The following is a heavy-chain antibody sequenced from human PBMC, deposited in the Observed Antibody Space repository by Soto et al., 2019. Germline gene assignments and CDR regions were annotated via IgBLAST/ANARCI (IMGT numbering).Heavy chain of an antibody. D-gene: IGHD2-8*01. Sequence: EVPLVESGGGLVQPGGSLRLSCAASGFTVSANYMSWVRQAPGKGLEWVSVIYTSGSTYYADSVKGRFTISRDNPKNTLYLQMNSLRAEDTAVYYCARTGYCTNGVCYNYYYYGMDAWGQGTTVTVSS. V-gene: IGHV3-53*01. CDR1: GFTVSANY. CDR3: ARTGYCTNGVCYNYYYYGMDA. CDR2: IYTSGST. J-gene: IGHJ6*02.